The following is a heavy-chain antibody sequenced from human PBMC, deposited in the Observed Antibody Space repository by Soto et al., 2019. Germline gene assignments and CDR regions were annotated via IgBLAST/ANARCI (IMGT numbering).Heavy chain of an antibody. D-gene: IGHD3-16*01. V-gene: IGHV4-59*01. CDR1: GGSISSYY. CDR3: ARVGEMATIYYYYYGMDV. Sequence: SETLSLTCTVSGGSISSYYWSWIRQPPGKGLEWSGYIYYSGSTNYNPSLKSRVTISVDTSKNRFSLKLSSVTAADTAVYYCARVGEMATIYYYYYGMDVWGQGTTVTVSS. J-gene: IGHJ6*02. CDR2: IYYSGST.